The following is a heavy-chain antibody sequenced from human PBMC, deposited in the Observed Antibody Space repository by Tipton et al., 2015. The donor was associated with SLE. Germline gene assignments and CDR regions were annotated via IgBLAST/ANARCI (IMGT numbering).Heavy chain of an antibody. CDR2: IYTSGST. Sequence: TLSLTCTVSGGSISSHYWSWIRQPPGKGLEWIGYIYTSGSTNYNPSLKSRVTISVGTSKNQFSLKLSSVTAADTARYYCARGTNYDSSGYYSYWGQGTLVTVSS. D-gene: IGHD3-22*01. V-gene: IGHV4-4*08. CDR1: GGSISSHY. CDR3: ARGTNYDSSGYYSY. J-gene: IGHJ4*02.